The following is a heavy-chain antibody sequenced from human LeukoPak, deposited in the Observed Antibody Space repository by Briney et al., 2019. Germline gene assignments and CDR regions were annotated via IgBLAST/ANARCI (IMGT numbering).Heavy chain of an antibody. CDR3: ARDERWIQFNY. J-gene: IGHJ4*02. V-gene: IGHV3-74*01. CDR1: ELTFSNYW. CDR2: INTDGGTT. Sequence: GGSLRLSCAASELTFSNYWMHWVRQAQGKGLVWVSRINTDGGTTSYADSVKGRFTISRDNSKNTLYLHMNGLRVEDTAIYYCARDERWIQFNYWGQGTLVTVSS. D-gene: IGHD5-18*01.